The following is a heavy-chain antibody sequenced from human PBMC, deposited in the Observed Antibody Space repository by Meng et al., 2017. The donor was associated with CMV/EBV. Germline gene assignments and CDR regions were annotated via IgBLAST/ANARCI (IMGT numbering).Heavy chain of an antibody. Sequence: GESLKISCAASGLTFSSYGMHWVRQAPGKGLEWVAFIRYDGSNKYYADSVKGRFTISRDNSKNTLYLQMNSLRAEDTAVYYCARDPPTVVMVYYFDYWGQGTLVTVSS. J-gene: IGHJ4*02. CDR3: ARDPPTVVMVYYFDY. V-gene: IGHV3-30*02. D-gene: IGHD4-23*01. CDR2: IRYDGSNK. CDR1: GLTFSSYG.